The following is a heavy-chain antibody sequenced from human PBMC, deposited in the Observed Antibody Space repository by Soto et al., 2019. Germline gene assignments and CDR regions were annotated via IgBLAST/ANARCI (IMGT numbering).Heavy chain of an antibody. Sequence: AGGSLRLSCAASGFTFSSYSMNWVRQAPGKGLEWVSSISSSSSYIYYADSVKGRFTISRDNAKNSLYLQMNSLRAEDTAVYYCARLSGRVRGVITTWDYYYGMDVWGQGTTVTVSS. CDR2: ISSSSSYI. D-gene: IGHD3-10*01. CDR1: GFTFSSYS. CDR3: ARLSGRVRGVITTWDYYYGMDV. J-gene: IGHJ6*02. V-gene: IGHV3-21*01.